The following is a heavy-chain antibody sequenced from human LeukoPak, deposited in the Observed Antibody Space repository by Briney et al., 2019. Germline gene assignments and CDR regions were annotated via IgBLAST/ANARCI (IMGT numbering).Heavy chain of an antibody. CDR3: ASTDILAGHDLFDY. Sequence: SETLSLTCTVSGGSISSYYWSWIRQPPGKGLEWIGYIYYSGSTNYNPSLTSRVTISVETSKNQSSLKLSSVTAADTAVYYCASTDILAGHDLFDYWGQGTLVTVSS. J-gene: IGHJ4*02. CDR1: GGSISSYY. CDR2: IYYSGST. D-gene: IGHD3-9*01. V-gene: IGHV4-59*01.